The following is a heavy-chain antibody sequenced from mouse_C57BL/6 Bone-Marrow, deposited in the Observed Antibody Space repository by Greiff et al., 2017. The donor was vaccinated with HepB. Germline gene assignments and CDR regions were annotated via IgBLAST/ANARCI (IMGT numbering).Heavy chain of an antibody. CDR1: GYTFTDYY. J-gene: IGHJ2*01. Sequence: EVQLQQSGPELVKPGASVKISRKASGYTFTDYYMNWVKQSHGKSLEWIGDINPNNGGTSYNQKFKGKATLTVDKSSSTAYMELRSLTSEDSAVYYCARRGYYYDYWGQGTTLTVSS. V-gene: IGHV1-26*01. CDR3: ARRGYYYDY. D-gene: IGHD1-1*01. CDR2: INPNNGGT.